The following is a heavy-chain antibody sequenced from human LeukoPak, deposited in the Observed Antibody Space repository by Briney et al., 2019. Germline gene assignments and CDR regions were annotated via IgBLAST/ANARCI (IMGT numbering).Heavy chain of an antibody. V-gene: IGHV3-30*18. D-gene: IGHD5-18*01. CDR3: AKLELGGGYHDHFDY. CDR1: GFTFSSYG. CDR2: ISYDGSNK. Sequence: GGSLRLSCAASGFTFSSYGMHWVRQAPGKGLEWVAVISYDGSNKYYADSVKGRFTISRDNSKNTLYLPMNSLRAEDTAVYYCAKLELGGGYHDHFDYWGQGTLVTVSS. J-gene: IGHJ4*02.